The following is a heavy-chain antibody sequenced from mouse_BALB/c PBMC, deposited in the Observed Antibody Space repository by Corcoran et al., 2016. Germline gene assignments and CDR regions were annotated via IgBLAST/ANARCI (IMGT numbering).Heavy chain of an antibody. Sequence: EVQLQQSGPELVKPGASVKMSCKASGYTFTSYVMHWVKQKPGQGLEWIGYINPYNDGTKYNEKFKGKATLTSDKSSSTAYMELSSLTSEDSAVYYCAKGYGSSDWYFDVWGAATTVTVSS. J-gene: IGHJ1*01. CDR2: INPYNDGT. CDR3: AKGYGSSDWYFDV. V-gene: IGHV1S136*01. D-gene: IGHD1-1*01. CDR1: GYTFTSYV.